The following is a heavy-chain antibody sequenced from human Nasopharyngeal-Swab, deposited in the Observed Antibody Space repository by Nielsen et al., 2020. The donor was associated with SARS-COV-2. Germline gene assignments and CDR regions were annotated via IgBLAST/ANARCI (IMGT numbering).Heavy chain of an antibody. V-gene: IGHV4-59*01. Sequence: SDTLSLTCTVSGGSISSYYWSWIRQPPGKGLEWIGYIYYSGSTNYNPSLKSRVTISVDTSKNQFSLKLSSVTAADTAVYYCARDFGLTMVRGVRYNWFDPWGQGTLVAVSS. CDR2: IYYSGST. CDR1: GGSISSYY. J-gene: IGHJ5*02. D-gene: IGHD3-10*01. CDR3: ARDFGLTMVRGVRYNWFDP.